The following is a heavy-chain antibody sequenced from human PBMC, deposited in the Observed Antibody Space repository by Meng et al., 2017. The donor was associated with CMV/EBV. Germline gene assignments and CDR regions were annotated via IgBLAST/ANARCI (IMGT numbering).Heavy chain of an antibody. Sequence: LSLTCAASGFTFSRYTVNWVRQAPGKGLEWVSSISSTGSDIYYADSVKGRFTISRDNSKTSLYLQVNSLRSEDTAVYYCAKDVRGRMSFYGVDVWGQGTTVTVSS. D-gene: IGHD3-10*01. V-gene: IGHV3-21*04. CDR1: GFTFSRYT. CDR2: ISSTGSDI. J-gene: IGHJ6*02. CDR3: AKDVRGRMSFYGVDV.